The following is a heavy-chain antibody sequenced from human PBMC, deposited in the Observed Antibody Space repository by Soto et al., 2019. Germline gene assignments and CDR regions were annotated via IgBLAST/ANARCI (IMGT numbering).Heavy chain of an antibody. CDR1: GFTFSNAW. CDR3: TTDTPSFLKQWLVNFDY. J-gene: IGHJ4*02. D-gene: IGHD6-19*01. Sequence: GVSLRLSCAASGFTFSNAWMSWVRQAPGKGLEWVGRIKSKTDGGTTDYAAPVKGRFTISRDDSKNTLYLQMNSLKTEDTAVYYCTTDTPSFLKQWLVNFDYWGQGTLVTVSS. V-gene: IGHV3-15*01. CDR2: IKSKTDGGTT.